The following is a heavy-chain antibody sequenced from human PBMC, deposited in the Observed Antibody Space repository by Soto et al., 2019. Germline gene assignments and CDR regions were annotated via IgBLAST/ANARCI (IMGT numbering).Heavy chain of an antibody. Sequence: SETLSLTCTVSGGSISSGGYYWSWIRQHPGKGLEWIGYIYYSGSTYYNPSLKSRVTISVDTSKNQFSLKLSSVTAADTAVYYCASGGTYSGYDPFPRPTYYFDYWGQGTLVTVSS. V-gene: IGHV4-31*03. CDR1: GGSISSGGYY. D-gene: IGHD5-12*01. CDR2: IYYSGST. CDR3: ASGGTYSGYDPFPRPTYYFDY. J-gene: IGHJ4*02.